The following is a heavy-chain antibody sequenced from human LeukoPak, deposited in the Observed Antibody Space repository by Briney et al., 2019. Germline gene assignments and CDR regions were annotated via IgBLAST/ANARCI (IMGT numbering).Heavy chain of an antibody. J-gene: IGHJ4*02. CDR1: GGSISSSSYY. CDR3: ARHRAVSVVGNFYFDY. Sequence: SETPSLTCTVSGGSISSSSYYWGWIRQPPGKGLEWIGSIYYSGSTYYNPSLKSRVTISVDTSKNQFSLKLSSVTAADSAVYYCARHRAVSVVGNFYFDYWGQGILVTVSS. D-gene: IGHD1-26*01. CDR2: IYYSGST. V-gene: IGHV4-39*01.